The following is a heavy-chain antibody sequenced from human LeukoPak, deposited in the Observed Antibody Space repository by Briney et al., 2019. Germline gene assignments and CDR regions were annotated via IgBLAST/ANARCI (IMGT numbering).Heavy chain of an antibody. D-gene: IGHD6-13*01. Sequence: ASVKVSCKASGYTFTGYYMHWVLQAPGQGLEWMGWINPNSGGTNYAQKFQGRVTMTRDTSISTAYMELSRLRSDDTAVYYCARSLWSSSWYWFDPWGQGTLVTVSS. V-gene: IGHV1-2*02. CDR1: GYTFTGYY. J-gene: IGHJ5*02. CDR3: ARSLWSSSWYWFDP. CDR2: INPNSGGT.